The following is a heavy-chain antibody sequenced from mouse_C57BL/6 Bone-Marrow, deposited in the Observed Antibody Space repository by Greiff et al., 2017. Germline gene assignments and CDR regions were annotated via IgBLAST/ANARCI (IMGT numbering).Heavy chain of an antibody. J-gene: IGHJ1*03. Sequence: ELKLMESGGGLVQPKGSLKLSCAASGFSFNTYAMNWVRQAPGKGLEWVARIRSKSNNYATYYADSVKDRFTISRDDSANMLYLQMNNLKTEDTAMYYGVRHDYYGRYFDVWVRGTTVTVSA. D-gene: IGHD1-2*01. V-gene: IGHV10-1*01. CDR3: VRHDYYGRYFDV. CDR1: GFSFNTYA. CDR2: IRSKSNNYAT.